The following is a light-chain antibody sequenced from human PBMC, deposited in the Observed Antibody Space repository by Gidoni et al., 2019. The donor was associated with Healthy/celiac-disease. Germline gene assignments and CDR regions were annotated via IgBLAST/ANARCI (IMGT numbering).Light chain of an antibody. CDR3: QQSYSTPRT. CDR1: QSISSY. J-gene: IGKJ1*01. Sequence: EIQMTQSPSSPAASVGDRVTITCRASQSISSYFNWYQQQPGKAPKLLIYAASSLQSGVPSRFSGSGSGTDFPLTISSLHPDDFATYYCQQSYSTPRTFGQGTKVEIK. V-gene: IGKV1-39*01. CDR2: AAS.